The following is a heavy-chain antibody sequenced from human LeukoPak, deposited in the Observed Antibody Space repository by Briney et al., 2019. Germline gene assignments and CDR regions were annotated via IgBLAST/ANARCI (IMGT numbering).Heavy chain of an antibody. CDR1: GFTFDDYA. CDR3: AKDGKNHFDS. V-gene: IGHV3-43*01. J-gene: IGHJ4*02. Sequence: GGSLRLSCAASGFTFDDYAMHWVRQAPGKGLEWVSLITWDGGRTYYADSVKGRFTISRDNSKNSLYLQMNSLRTEDTALYYCAKDGKNHFDSWGQGTLVTVSS. D-gene: IGHD1-14*01. CDR2: ITWDGGRT.